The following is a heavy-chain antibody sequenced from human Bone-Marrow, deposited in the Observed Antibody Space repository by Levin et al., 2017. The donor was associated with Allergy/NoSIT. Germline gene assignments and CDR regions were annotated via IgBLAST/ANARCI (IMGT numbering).Heavy chain of an antibody. CDR2: LSSSGGAT. Sequence: GESLKISCAASGFTFSSYAMTWVRQAPGKGLEWVSSLSSSGGATYLADSVKGRFTVSRDNSKNTLYLQLNSLRAEDTAVYYCAKVRPIQQWSPYYYYGMDVWGQGTTVTVSS. CDR3: AKVRPIQQWSPYYYYGMDV. J-gene: IGHJ6*02. D-gene: IGHD5-18*01. CDR1: GFTFSSYA. V-gene: IGHV3-23*01.